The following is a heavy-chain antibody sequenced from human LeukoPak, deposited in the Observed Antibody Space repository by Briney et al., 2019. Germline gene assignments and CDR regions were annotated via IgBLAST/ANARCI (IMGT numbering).Heavy chain of an antibody. J-gene: IGHJ6*03. V-gene: IGHV4-39*07. CDR2: IYYSGST. CDR3: ARGPDYGDYYMDV. CDR1: GGSINSNYY. Sequence: PSETLSLTCTVSGGSINSNYYWGWIRQPPGKGLEWIGNIYYSGSTYYNPSLKSRVTISVDTSKNQFSLKLSSVTAADTAVYYCARGPDYGDYYMDVWGKGTTVTVSS. D-gene: IGHD4-17*01.